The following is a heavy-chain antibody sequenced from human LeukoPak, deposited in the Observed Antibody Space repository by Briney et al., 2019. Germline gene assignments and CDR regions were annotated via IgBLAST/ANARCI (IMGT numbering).Heavy chain of an antibody. V-gene: IGHV4-59*08. CDR2: IYYSGST. J-gene: IGHJ4*02. CDR1: GGSINSYY. CDR3: ARVTRAVAGTDY. Sequence: SETLSLTCTVSGGSINSYYWSWIRQPPGKGLEWIGYIYYSGSTNYNPSLKSRVTISVDTSKNQFSLKLSSVTAADTAVYYCARVTRAVAGTDYWGQGTLVTVSS. D-gene: IGHD6-19*01.